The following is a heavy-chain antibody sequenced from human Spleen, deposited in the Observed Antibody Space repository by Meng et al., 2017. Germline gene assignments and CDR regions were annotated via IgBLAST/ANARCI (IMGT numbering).Heavy chain of an antibody. J-gene: IGHJ4*02. CDR2: IWYDGSNK. V-gene: IGHV3-33*01. CDR3: ARDAIGYCSGGSCYRGYSFDY. D-gene: IGHD2-15*01. CDR1: GFTFSSYG. Sequence: GESLKISCAASGFTFSSYGMHWVRQAPGKGLEWVAVIWYDGSNKYYADSVKGRFTISRDNSKNTLYLQMNSLRAEDTAVYYCARDAIGYCSGGSCYRGYSFDYWGQGTLVTVSS.